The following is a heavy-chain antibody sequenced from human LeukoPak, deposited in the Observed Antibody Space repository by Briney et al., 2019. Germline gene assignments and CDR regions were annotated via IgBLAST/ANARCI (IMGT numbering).Heavy chain of an antibody. CDR1: GGSISSSSYY. Sequence: KTSETLSLTCTVSGGSISSSSYYWGWIRQPPGKGLEWIGSIYYSGNTYYNPSLKSRVTISVDTSKNQFSLKLSSVTAADTAVYYCARLFGYYGSGDNWFDPWGQGTLVTVSS. CDR3: ARLFGYYGSGDNWFDP. CDR2: IYYSGNT. J-gene: IGHJ5*02. D-gene: IGHD3-10*01. V-gene: IGHV4-39*01.